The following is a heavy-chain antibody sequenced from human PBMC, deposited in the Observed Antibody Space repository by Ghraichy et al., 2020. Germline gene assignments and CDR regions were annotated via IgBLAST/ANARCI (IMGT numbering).Heavy chain of an antibody. D-gene: IGHD3-10*01. CDR2: IYWDGDK. Sequence: SGPTLVKPTQTLTLTCTFSGFSLSSTGVAVGWVRQPPGKALEWLTLIYWDGDKRYRPSLKTRLTIAKDTSKNQVVLTMTDMDSVDTGTYYCAHIMIRGITYYFDYWGQWKLVIVSS. CDR3: AHIMIRGITYYFDY. V-gene: IGHV2-5*02. J-gene: IGHJ4*02. CDR1: GFSLSSTGVA.